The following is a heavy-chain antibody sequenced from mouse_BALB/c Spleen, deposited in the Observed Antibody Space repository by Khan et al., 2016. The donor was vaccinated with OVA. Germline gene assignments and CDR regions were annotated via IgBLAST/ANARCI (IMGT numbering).Heavy chain of an antibody. CDR2: INTHSGVP. Sequence: QIQLVQSGPELKKPGETVRISCKASGYTFTTAGMQWVQKMPGKGLKWIGWINTHSGVPKYAEDFKGRFAFSLETSANTAYLQITNLKNEDTATYFCARGGAAYYRNDGGAIEYWGQGTSVTVSA. V-gene: IGHV9-4*02. D-gene: IGHD2-14*01. CDR3: ARGGAAYYRNDGGAIEY. J-gene: IGHJ4*01. CDR1: GYTFTTAG.